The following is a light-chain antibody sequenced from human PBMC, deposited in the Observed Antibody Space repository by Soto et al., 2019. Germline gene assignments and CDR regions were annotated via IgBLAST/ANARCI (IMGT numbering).Light chain of an antibody. Sequence: IRMTQSPSSLSASTGDRVTINCRASQGISSYLAWYQQKPGKAPKILIYGASTLQSGVPSRFTGSGSGTEFTLTISSLQPDDFATYYCQQLNSYPRTFGQGTKVDIK. CDR2: GAS. V-gene: IGKV1-8*01. J-gene: IGKJ1*01. CDR3: QQLNSYPRT. CDR1: QGISSY.